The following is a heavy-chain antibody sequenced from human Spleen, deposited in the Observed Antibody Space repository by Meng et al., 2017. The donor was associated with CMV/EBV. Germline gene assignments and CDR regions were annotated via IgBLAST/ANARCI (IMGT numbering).Heavy chain of an antibody. J-gene: IGHJ4*02. V-gene: IGHV1-18*04. Sequence: ASVKVSCKASGYTFTGYYMHWVRQAPGQGLEWMGWISAYNGNTNYAQKLQGRVTMTTDTSTSTAYMELRSLRSDDTAVYYCARGGAYIAAADVDYWGQGTLVTVSS. CDR1: GYTFTGYY. CDR2: ISAYNGNT. CDR3: ARGGAYIAAADVDY. D-gene: IGHD6-13*01.